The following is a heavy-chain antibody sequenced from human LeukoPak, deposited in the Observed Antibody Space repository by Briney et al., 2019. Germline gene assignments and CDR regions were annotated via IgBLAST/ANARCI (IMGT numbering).Heavy chain of an antibody. J-gene: IGHJ5*02. CDR1: GFTFSSYA. CDR2: IKSKSDGGTT. CDR3: TTFMHSSGWS. D-gene: IGHD6-19*01. Sequence: GGSLRLSCAASGFTFSSYAMSWVRQAPGKGLEWVGRIKSKSDGGTTDYAAPVNGRFTISRDDSKNTLFLQMNSLKNEDTAVYYCTTFMHSSGWSWGQGTLVTVSS. V-gene: IGHV3-15*01.